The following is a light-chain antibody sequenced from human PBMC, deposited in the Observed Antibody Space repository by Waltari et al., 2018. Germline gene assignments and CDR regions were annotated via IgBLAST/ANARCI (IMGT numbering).Light chain of an antibody. CDR3: MQGSHWPRT. J-gene: IGKJ2*01. V-gene: IGKV2-30*02. CDR1: QRPLHSDGNTY. Sequence: DVVMTQSPLSLPVTLGPPAAISCRSSQRPLHSDGNTYLNWFQQRPGQSPRRQIYKVSKRDSGVPDRCSGSGAGTDFTLKVSRVEAEDVGVYDCMQGSHWPRTFGQGTKLEI. CDR2: KVS.